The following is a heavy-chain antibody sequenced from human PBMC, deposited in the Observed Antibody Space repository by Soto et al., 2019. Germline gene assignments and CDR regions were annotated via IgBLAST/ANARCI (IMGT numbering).Heavy chain of an antibody. V-gene: IGHV1-18*01. D-gene: IGHD3-16*01. CDR1: GYTFTSYG. Sequence: QVQLVQSGAEVKKPGASVKVSCKASGYTFTSYGINWVRQAPGQGLEWMGWISDYNGNTNYAQKLQGRVTMTTDTSTSTAYMELRSLRSDDTAVYYCARDRKIYDYVWGSAPMDVWDQGTTVTVSS. CDR3: ARDRKIYDYVWGSAPMDV. CDR2: ISDYNGNT. J-gene: IGHJ6*02.